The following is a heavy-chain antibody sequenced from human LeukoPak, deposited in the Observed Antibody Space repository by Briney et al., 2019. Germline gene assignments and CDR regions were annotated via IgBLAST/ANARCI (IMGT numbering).Heavy chain of an antibody. V-gene: IGHV4-59*01. CDR1: GGSISSYY. Sequence: PSETLSLTCTVSGGSISSYYWSWIRQPPGKGLEWIGYIYYSGSTNYNPSLKSRVTISVDTSKNQFSLKLSSVTAADTAVYYCARGVGLGEDFFDYWGQGTLVTVSS. CDR2: IYYSGST. D-gene: IGHD3-3*01. J-gene: IGHJ4*02. CDR3: ARGVGLGEDFFDY.